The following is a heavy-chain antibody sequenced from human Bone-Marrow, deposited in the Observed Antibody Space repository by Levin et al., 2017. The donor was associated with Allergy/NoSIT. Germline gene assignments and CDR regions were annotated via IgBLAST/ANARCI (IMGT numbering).Heavy chain of an antibody. J-gene: IGHJ4*02. CDR1: GYSFHNYG. D-gene: IGHD2-2*01. Sequence: GGSLRLSCAASGYSFHNYGVSWVRQAPGKGLEWISFIGYRGRDISYADSVRGRFIISRDDAENSLLLQMNSLRDEDTAIYYCARDLKYAFDYWGQGILVTVS. V-gene: IGHV3-48*02. CDR2: IGYRGRDI. CDR3: ARDLKYAFDY.